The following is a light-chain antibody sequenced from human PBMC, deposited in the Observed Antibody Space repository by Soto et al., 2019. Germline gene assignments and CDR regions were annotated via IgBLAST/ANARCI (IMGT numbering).Light chain of an antibody. J-gene: IGLJ1*01. CDR1: A. CDR3: QSADSSGGYYV. CDR2: KHT. V-gene: IGLV3-25*02. Sequence: SYELTQPPSISVSPGQTARITCSGDASYWYQKKPGQAPLLVIYKHTERPSGIPERFSGYSSGTTGTLTISGVQAEDEADYYCQSADSSGGYYVFGTGTQLTVL.